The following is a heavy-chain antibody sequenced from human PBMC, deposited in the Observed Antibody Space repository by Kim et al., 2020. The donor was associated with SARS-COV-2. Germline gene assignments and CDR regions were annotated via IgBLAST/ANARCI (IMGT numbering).Heavy chain of an antibody. CDR2: INHSGST. Sequence: SETLSLTCAVYGGSFSGYYWSWIRQPPGKGLEWIGEINHSGSTNYNPSLKSRVTISVDTSKNQFSLKLSSVTAADTAVYYCARVGNWNDGAFDPWGQGTLVTVSS. J-gene: IGHJ5*02. CDR1: GGSFSGYY. D-gene: IGHD1-20*01. V-gene: IGHV4-34*01. CDR3: ARVGNWNDGAFDP.